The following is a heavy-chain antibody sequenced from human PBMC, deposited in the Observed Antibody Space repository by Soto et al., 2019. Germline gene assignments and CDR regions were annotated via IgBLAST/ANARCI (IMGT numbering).Heavy chain of an antibody. CDR3: ARDDGAARRPFDY. CDR2: IIPIFGTA. D-gene: IGHD6-6*01. Sequence: GASVKVSCKASGGTFSSYAISWVRQAPGQGLEWMGGIIPIFGTANYAQKFQGRVTITADKATSTAYMELSSLRSEDTAVYYCARDDGAARRPFDYWGQGTLVTVSS. CDR1: GGTFSSYA. V-gene: IGHV1-69*06. J-gene: IGHJ4*02.